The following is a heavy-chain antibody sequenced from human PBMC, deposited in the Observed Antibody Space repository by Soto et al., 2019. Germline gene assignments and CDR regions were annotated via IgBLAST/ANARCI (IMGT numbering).Heavy chain of an antibody. CDR2: IIPIFGGA. CDR3: GRDGEYRHQAGPTEYFGMDV. J-gene: IGHJ6*02. D-gene: IGHD3-10*01. CDR1: GVTFSNAA. Sequence: VQVVQSEAEAKQPGSSVKLSCKVSGVTFSNAAFSWVRQAPGQGLEWMGGIIPIFGGAKYAQKFQARVKITADEMANILYMEVTSLRIDDPAVYFCGRDGEYRHQAGPTEYFGMDVWGQGTTVTVSS. V-gene: IGHV1-69*01.